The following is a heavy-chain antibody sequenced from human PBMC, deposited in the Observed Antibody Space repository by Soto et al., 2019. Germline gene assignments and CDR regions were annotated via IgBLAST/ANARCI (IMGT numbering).Heavy chain of an antibody. V-gene: IGHV1-46*01. J-gene: IGHJ6*02. CDR3: ARDPRGVLLQVYYYYYGMDV. D-gene: IGHD1-26*01. Sequence: GASVKVSCKASGYTFTSYYMHWVRQAPGQGLEWMGIINPSGGSTSYAQKFQGRVTMTRDTSTSTVYMELSSLRSEDTAVYYCARDPRGVLLQVYYYYYGMDVWGQGTTVTGSS. CDR1: GYTFTSYY. CDR2: INPSGGST.